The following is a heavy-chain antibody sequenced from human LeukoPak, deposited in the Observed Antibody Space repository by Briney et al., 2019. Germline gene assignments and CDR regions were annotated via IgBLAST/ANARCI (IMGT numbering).Heavy chain of an antibody. CDR1: GDSISNRNYY. Sequence: PSETLSLTGTVSGDSISNRNYYWGWIRQPPGKGLEWIGTIDYSGTTYYNPSLKSRVAISVDTSRNQFSLRLNSITAADTAVYYCASRYSTGLHFDFWGQGTLVPVSS. J-gene: IGHJ4*02. D-gene: IGHD2-8*02. CDR2: IDYSGTT. V-gene: IGHV4-39*07. CDR3: ASRYSTGLHFDF.